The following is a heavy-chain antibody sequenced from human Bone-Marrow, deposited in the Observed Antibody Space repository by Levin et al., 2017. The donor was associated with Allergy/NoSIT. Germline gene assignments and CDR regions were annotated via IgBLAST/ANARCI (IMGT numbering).Heavy chain of an antibody. J-gene: IGHJ4*02. V-gene: IGHV3-30*18. CDR2: ISYDGSNK. D-gene: IGHD3-10*01. CDR3: AKDRGYYGSGSFGY. CDR1: GFTFSSYD. Sequence: GESLKISCAASGFTFSSYDMHWVRQAPGKGLEWVAVISYDGSNKYYADSVKGRFSISRDNSKNTLYLQMNSLRAEDTAVYYCAKDRGYYGSGSFGYWGQGTLVTVSS.